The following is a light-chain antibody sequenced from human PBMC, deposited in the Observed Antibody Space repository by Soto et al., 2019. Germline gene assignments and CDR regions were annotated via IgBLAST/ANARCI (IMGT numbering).Light chain of an antibody. J-gene: IGKJ1*01. CDR1: QSVSGSY. CDR3: QQYSGSIRT. CDR2: GAS. Sequence: EIVLTQSPGTLSLSPGERATLSCRASQSVSGSYMAWYQQKPGQAPRLLIYGASSRATGIADRFSGSGSGTDFTLTISRLEPEDFAVYYCQQYSGSIRTFGQGTKVDI. V-gene: IGKV3-20*01.